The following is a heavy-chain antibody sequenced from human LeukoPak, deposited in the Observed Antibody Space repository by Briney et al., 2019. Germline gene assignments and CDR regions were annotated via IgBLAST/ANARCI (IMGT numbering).Heavy chain of an antibody. CDR1: GYTFIDYY. D-gene: IGHD3-10*01. J-gene: IGHJ4*02. CDR3: ARSSGGFDN. Sequence: ASVKVSCKASGYTFIDYYIHWVRQAPGQGPEWMGWINPTTGGTNYAQKFQGRVTMTRDTSIFTVYMDLSGLRSDDTAVYYCARSSGGFDNWGQGTLVTVFS. CDR2: INPTTGGT. V-gene: IGHV1-2*02.